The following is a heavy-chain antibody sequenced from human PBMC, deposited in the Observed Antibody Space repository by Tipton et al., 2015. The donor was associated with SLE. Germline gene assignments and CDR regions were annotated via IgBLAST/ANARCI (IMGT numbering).Heavy chain of an antibody. CDR2: INHSGST. CDR3: AQAHLWGSYRYASDI. J-gene: IGHJ3*02. V-gene: IGHV4-30-2*01. CDR1: GDSISNGDDY. D-gene: IGHD3-16*02. Sequence: TLSLTCTVSGDSISNGDDYWSWIRQPPGKGLEWIGEINHSGSTNYNPSLKSRVTVSVDTSKNQFSLKLSSVTAADTAVYYCAQAHLWGSYRYASDIWGQGTMVTVSS.